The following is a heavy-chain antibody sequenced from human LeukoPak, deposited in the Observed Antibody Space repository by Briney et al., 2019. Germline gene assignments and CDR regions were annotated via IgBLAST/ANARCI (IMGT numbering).Heavy chain of an antibody. D-gene: IGHD6-19*01. CDR2: IYYSGST. V-gene: IGHV4-59*01. CDR3: ARDTSGWLSAFDI. J-gene: IGHJ3*02. CDR1: VTSISSYY. Sequence: LSDTLSLTCTVSVTSISSYYWSWIRQPPGKGLEWIGFIYYSGSTNYNPSLNSRVTISVDTSKNQFSLKLSSVTAADTAVFYCARDTSGWLSAFDIWGQGTMVTVSS.